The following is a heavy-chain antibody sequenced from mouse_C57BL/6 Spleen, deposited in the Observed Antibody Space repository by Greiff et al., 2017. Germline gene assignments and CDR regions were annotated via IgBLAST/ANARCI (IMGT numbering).Heavy chain of an antibody. Sequence: EVQLVESGGGLVKPGGSLKLSCAASGFTFSDYGMNWVRQAPEKGLEWVAYISSGSSTIYYAETVKGRFTISRDNAKNTLFLQMTSLRSEDTAMYYCARGVGPYYFDYWGQGTTLTVSS. CDR3: ARGVGPYYFDY. J-gene: IGHJ2*01. CDR2: ISSGSSTI. CDR1: GFTFSDYG. V-gene: IGHV5-17*01.